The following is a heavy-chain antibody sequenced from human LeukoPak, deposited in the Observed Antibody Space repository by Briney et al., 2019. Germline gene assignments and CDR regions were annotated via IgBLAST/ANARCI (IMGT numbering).Heavy chain of an antibody. V-gene: IGHV3-48*01. J-gene: IGHJ4*02. CDR2: ISSSSSTI. CDR1: GFTFSSYS. D-gene: IGHD1-26*01. Sequence: GGSLRLSCAASGFTFSSYSMNWVRQAPGKGLEWVSYISSSSSTIYHADSVKGRFTISRDNSKNTLYLQMNSLRAEDTAVYYCAKRAPVGSYYFDYWGQGTLVTVSS. CDR3: AKRAPVGSYYFDY.